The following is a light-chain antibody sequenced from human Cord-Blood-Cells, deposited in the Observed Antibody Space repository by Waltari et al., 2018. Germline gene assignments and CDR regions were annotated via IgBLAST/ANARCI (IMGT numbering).Light chain of an antibody. J-gene: IGKJ4*02. CDR1: QSVSSN. CDR3: QQYNNWPPLT. V-gene: IGKV3-15*01. Sequence: DIVMTQSPVTPSLSPGERATLSCRASQSVSSNLAWYQQKPGQAPSLLIYGASTSATGIPARFSGSGSGTEFTLTISSLQSEDFAVYYGQQYNNWPPLTFGGGTKVEIK. CDR2: GAS.